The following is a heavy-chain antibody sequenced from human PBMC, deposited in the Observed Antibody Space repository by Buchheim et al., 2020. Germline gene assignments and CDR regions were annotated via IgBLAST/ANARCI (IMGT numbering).Heavy chain of an antibody. J-gene: IGHJ1*01. V-gene: IGHV3-7*01. CDR3: ASYIVVVPAAILRAEYFQH. Sequence: EVQLVESGGGLVQPGGSLRLSCAASGFTFSSYWMSWVRQAPGKGLEWVANIKQDGSEKYYVDSVKGRFTISRDNAKNSLYLQMNSLRAEDTAVYYCASYIVVVPAAILRAEYFQHWGQGTL. CDR1: GFTFSSYW. CDR2: IKQDGSEK. D-gene: IGHD2-2*01.